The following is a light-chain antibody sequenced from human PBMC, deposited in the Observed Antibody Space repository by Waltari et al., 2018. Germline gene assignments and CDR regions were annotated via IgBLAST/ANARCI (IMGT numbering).Light chain of an antibody. CDR3: QRYDDFPLA. Sequence: DIQMTQSPSSLSASVGDRVTITCWASQDISYFVSWYQQRPGEAPKLLIYGASNLETGVPLRFSGSGSGTEFTLTISSLQPEDIATYYCQRYDDFPLAFGQGTRLDIK. V-gene: IGKV1-33*01. J-gene: IGKJ5*01. CDR1: QDISYF. CDR2: GAS.